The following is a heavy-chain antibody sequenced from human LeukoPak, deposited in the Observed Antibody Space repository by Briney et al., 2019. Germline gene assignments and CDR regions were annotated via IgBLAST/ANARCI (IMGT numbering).Heavy chain of an antibody. Sequence: GGSLRLSCAASGFTFSYSWMHWVRQAPGKGLVWVSRISSDGSITTYADSVKGRFIISRDNSKNTLFLQMNSLRAEDTAIYYCAKYGPQDSGSSHFDYWGQGALVTVSS. V-gene: IGHV3-74*03. D-gene: IGHD1-26*01. CDR2: ISSDGSIT. CDR1: GFTFSYSW. CDR3: AKYGPQDSGSSHFDY. J-gene: IGHJ4*02.